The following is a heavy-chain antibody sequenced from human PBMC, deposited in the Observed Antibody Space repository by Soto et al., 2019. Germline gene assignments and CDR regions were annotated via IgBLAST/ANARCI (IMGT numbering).Heavy chain of an antibody. Sequence: GSSLKVSCKASGGTFSSYAISWVRQAPGQGLEWTGGIIPIFGTANYAQKFQGRVTITADESTSTAYMELSSLRSEDTAVYYCARILYYGSGSHHHDYWGQGTLVTVSS. D-gene: IGHD3-10*01. CDR2: IIPIFGTA. CDR3: ARILYYGSGSHHHDY. V-gene: IGHV1-69*13. J-gene: IGHJ4*02. CDR1: GGTFSSYA.